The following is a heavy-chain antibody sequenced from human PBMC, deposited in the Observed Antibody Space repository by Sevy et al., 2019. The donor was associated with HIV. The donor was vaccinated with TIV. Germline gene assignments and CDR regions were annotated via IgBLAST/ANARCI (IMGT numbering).Heavy chain of an antibody. CDR1: GFTFSSYG. J-gene: IGHJ3*02. CDR3: AKDGEWEPRSGHGAFDI. V-gene: IGHV3-30*18. D-gene: IGHD1-26*01. CDR2: ISYDGSNK. Sequence: GGSLRLSCAASGFTFSSYGMHWVRQAPGKGLKWVAVISYDGSNKYYADSVKGRFTISRDNSKNTLYLQMNSLRAEDTAVYYCAKDGEWEPRSGHGAFDIWGQGTMVTVSS.